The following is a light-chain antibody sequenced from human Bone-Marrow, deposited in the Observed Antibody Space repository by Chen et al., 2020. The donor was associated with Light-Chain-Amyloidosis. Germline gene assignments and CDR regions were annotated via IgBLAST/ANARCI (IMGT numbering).Light chain of an antibody. CDR2: EAS. CDR1: QSVARY. Sequence: EIVLTQSPATLSFSPGERATLSCRASQSVARYLAWYQQKPGQAPRLLIYEASNRATGITARFSGSGSGTDFTLTISSLEPEDFAVYYCLQRSDRPPLTFGGGTKVEIK. CDR3: LQRSDRPPLT. J-gene: IGKJ4*01. V-gene: IGKV3-11*01.